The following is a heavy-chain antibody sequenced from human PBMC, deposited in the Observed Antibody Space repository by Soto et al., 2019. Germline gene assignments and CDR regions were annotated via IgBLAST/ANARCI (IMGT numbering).Heavy chain of an antibody. Sequence: QVQLVESGGGVVQPGRSLRLSCAASGFAFSTYGMHWVRQAPGKGLEWGAVTTSDGARINYADSVKGRFTISRDNSRTTLYLQMNSLRIDDTAVYYCARKNPGREWELPDYWGQGTLVTVSS. J-gene: IGHJ4*02. CDR2: TTSDGARI. D-gene: IGHD1-26*01. CDR1: GFAFSTYG. CDR3: ARKNPGREWELPDY. V-gene: IGHV3-30*03.